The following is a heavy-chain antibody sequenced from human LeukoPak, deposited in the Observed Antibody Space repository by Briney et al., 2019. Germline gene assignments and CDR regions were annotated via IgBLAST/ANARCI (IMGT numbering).Heavy chain of an antibody. CDR2: ISSSSSYI. J-gene: IGHJ4*02. D-gene: IGHD6-19*01. V-gene: IGHV3-21*01. CDR1: GFTFSSYS. CDR3: ARGLIYSSGWYDY. Sequence: PGGSLRLSCAASGFTFSSYSMSWVRQAPGKGLEWVSSISSSSSYIYYADSVKGRFTIFRDNAKNSLYLQMNSLRAEDTAVYYCARGLIYSSGWYDYWGQGTLVTVSS.